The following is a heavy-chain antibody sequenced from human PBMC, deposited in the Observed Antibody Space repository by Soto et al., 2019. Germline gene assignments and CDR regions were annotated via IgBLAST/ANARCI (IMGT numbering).Heavy chain of an antibody. CDR3: ARDIPGDGP. Sequence: QVQLQESGPGLVKPSETLSLTCTVSGGSINGYYWSWIRQPPGKGLEWIGYIYYSRSTNYNPSLKSRVTISVYTSKNQFSLKVNSVTAADTAVYYCARDIPGDGPWGQGTLVTVSS. D-gene: IGHD2-2*02. V-gene: IGHV4-59*01. J-gene: IGHJ5*02. CDR2: IYYSRST. CDR1: GGSINGYY.